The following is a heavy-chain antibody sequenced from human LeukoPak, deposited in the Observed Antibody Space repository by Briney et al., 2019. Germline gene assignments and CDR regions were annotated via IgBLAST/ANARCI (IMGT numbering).Heavy chain of an antibody. CDR2: ISGSGGST. CDR3: AKDSALTPGGDAFDI. V-gene: IGHV3-23*01. J-gene: IGHJ3*02. CDR1: GFTFSIYV. D-gene: IGHD4-17*01. Sequence: PGGSLRLSCAASGFTFSIYVMSWVRQAPGKGLEWVSTISGSGGSTYYADFVRGRFTISRDNSKNTLYLQMNSLRAEDTAVYYCAKDSALTPGGDAFDIWGQGTMVTASS.